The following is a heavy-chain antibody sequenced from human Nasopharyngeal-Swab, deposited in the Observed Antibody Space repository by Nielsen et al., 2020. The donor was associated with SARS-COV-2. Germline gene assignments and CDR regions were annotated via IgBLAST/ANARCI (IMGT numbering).Heavy chain of an antibody. Sequence: GESLKISCAASGFTFSSYAMSWVRQAPGKGLEWVSAISGSGGSTYYADSVKGRFTISRDNSKNTLYLQMSSLRAEDTAVYYCANYDSSGYLIDYWGQGTLVTVSS. CDR2: ISGSGGST. CDR3: ANYDSSGYLIDY. D-gene: IGHD3-22*01. CDR1: GFTFSSYA. J-gene: IGHJ4*02. V-gene: IGHV3-23*01.